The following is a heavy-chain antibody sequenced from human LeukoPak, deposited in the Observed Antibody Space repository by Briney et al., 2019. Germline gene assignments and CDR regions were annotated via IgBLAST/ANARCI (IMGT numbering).Heavy chain of an antibody. V-gene: IGHV4-59*01. D-gene: IGHD2-15*01. J-gene: IGHJ6*03. Sequence: SETLSLTCTVSGGSISSYYWSWIRQPPGKGLEWIGYIYYSGSTNYNPSLKSRVTISVDTSKNQFSLKLSSVTAADTAVYYCASVVAAYYYMDVWGKGTTVTVSS. CDR3: ASVVAAYYYMDV. CDR1: GGSISSYY. CDR2: IYYSGST.